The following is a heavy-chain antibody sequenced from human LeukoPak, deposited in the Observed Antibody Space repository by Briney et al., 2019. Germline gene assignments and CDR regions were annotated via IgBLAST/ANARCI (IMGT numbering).Heavy chain of an antibody. CDR3: ARSYYGSGSYSQSDY. CDR2: ISGSGGST. V-gene: IGHV3-23*01. J-gene: IGHJ4*02. D-gene: IGHD3-10*01. Sequence: GGSLRLSCAASGFTFSTYGMSWVRQAPGKGLEWVSAISGSGGSTYYADSVKGRFTISRDNAKNTLYLQMSSLRAEDTAVYYCARSYYGSGSYSQSDYWGQGTLVTVSS. CDR1: GFTFSTYG.